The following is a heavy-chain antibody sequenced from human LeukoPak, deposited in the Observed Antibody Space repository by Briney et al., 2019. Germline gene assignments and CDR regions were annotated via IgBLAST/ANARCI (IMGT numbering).Heavy chain of an antibody. CDR3: ARVGRADSSGWYDDY. J-gene: IGHJ4*02. CDR2: INHSGGT. V-gene: IGHV4-34*01. CDR1: GGSFSGYY. Sequence: SETLSLTCAVYGGSFSGYYWSWIRQPPGKGLEWIGEINHSGGTNYNPSLKSRVTISVDTSKNQFSLKLSSVTAADTAVYYCARVGRADSSGWYDDYWGQGTLVTVSS. D-gene: IGHD6-19*01.